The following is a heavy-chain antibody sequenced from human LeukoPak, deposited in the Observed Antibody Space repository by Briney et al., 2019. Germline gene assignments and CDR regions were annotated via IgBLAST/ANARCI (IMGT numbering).Heavy chain of an antibody. D-gene: IGHD6-19*01. CDR1: GFTLSSYW. V-gene: IGHV3-7*01. CDR3: ARTSGTGWSH. J-gene: IGHJ4*02. CDR2: IKQDGSEK. Sequence: GGSLRLSCAASGFTLSSYWMSWVRQAPGKGLEWVANIKQDGSEKYYVDSVKGRFTISRDNGKNLLYLQMDSLRADDTAVYYCARTSGTGWSHWGQGTLVTVSS.